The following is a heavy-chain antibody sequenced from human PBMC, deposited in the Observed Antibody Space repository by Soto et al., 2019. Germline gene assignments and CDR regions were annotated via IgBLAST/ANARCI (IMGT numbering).Heavy chain of an antibody. V-gene: IGHV6-1*01. J-gene: IGHJ6*02. CDR1: GDSVSSNSAA. CDR3: AREIVLVPAAMGTGHYYYYGMDV. CDR2: TYYRSKWYN. Sequence: PSQTLSLTCAISGDSVSSNSAAWNWIRQSPSRGLEWLGRTYYRSKWYNDYAVSVKSRITINPDTSKNQFSLQLNSVTPEDTAVYYCAREIVLVPAAMGTGHYYYYGMDVWGQGTTVTVSS. D-gene: IGHD2-2*01.